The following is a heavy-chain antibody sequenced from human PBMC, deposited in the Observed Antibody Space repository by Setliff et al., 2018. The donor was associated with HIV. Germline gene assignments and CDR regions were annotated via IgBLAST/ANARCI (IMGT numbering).Heavy chain of an antibody. Sequence: SETLSLTCTVSGDSIGSYYWTWLRQFPGKGLEWIGFIFYTGSTYYTPSLKSRATISVDMSKNQFSLKLSSVTAADTAVYYCIIAYSSGWLAPMGFDSWGQGTLVTVSS. CDR3: IIAYSSGWLAPMGFDS. V-gene: IGHV4-59*04. J-gene: IGHJ4*02. CDR2: IFYTGST. D-gene: IGHD6-19*01. CDR1: GDSIGSYY.